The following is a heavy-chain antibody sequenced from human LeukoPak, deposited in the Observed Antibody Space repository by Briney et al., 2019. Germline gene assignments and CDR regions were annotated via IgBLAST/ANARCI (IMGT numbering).Heavy chain of an antibody. CDR1: GFTFSSYA. CDR3: AREGGSGSYWNYYYYMDV. D-gene: IGHD3-10*01. Sequence: GGSLRLSCAASGFTFSSYAMHWVRQAPGKGLEWVAVISYDGSNKYYADSVKGRFTISRDNSKNTLYLQMNSLRAEDTAVYYCAREGGSGSYWNYYYYMDVWGKGTTVTVSS. J-gene: IGHJ6*03. CDR2: ISYDGSNK. V-gene: IGHV3-30*04.